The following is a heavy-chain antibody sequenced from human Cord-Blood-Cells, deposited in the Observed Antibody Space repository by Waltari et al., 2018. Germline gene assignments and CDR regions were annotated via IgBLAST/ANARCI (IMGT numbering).Heavy chain of an antibody. J-gene: IGHJ5*02. V-gene: IGHV4-39*01. D-gene: IGHD1-1*01. CDR1: GGSISSSSYY. CDR2: IYYSGST. Sequence: QLQLQESGPGLVKPSETLSLTCTVSGGSISSSSYYWGWIRQPPGKGLEWIGSIYYSGSTYYNPSLKSRVTISVDTSKNQFSLKLSSVTAADTAVYYCARHGENANWFDPWDQGTLVTVSS. CDR3: ARHGENANWFDP.